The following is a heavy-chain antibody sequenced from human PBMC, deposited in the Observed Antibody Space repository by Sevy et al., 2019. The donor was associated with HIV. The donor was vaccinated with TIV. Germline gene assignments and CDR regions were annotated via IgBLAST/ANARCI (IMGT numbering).Heavy chain of an antibody. J-gene: IGHJ4*02. Sequence: GGSLRLSCAASGFTFSTYGMHWIRQAPGKGLEWVAVIWFDESKKYYGDSVKGRFTISRDNSKNTLYLQMNSLRAEDTAVYYCAGDATPGITLFDYWGQGSLVTVSS. CDR1: GFTFSTYG. D-gene: IGHD1-20*01. CDR3: AGDATPGITLFDY. CDR2: IWFDESKK. V-gene: IGHV3-33*01.